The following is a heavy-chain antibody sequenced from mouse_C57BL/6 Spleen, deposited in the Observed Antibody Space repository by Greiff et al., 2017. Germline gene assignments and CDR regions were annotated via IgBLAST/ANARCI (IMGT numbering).Heavy chain of an antibody. CDR3: AKKDYGSRGDYAMDY. D-gene: IGHD1-1*01. Sequence: QVQLQQSGPGLVQPSQSLSITCTVSGFSLTSYGVHWVRQSPGKGLEWLGVIWRGGSTDYNAAFMSRLSITKDNSKSQVFFKMNSLQADDTAIYYCAKKDYGSRGDYAMDYWGQGTSVTVSS. V-gene: IGHV2-5*01. CDR1: GFSLTSYG. CDR2: IWRGGST. J-gene: IGHJ4*01.